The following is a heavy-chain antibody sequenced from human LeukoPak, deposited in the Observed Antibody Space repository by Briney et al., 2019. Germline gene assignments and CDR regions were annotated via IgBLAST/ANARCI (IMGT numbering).Heavy chain of an antibody. Sequence: SVKVSCKASGGTFSSYAISWVRQAPGQGLEWMGGIIPIFGTANYAQKFQGRVTITADKSTSTAYMELSSLRSEDTAVYYCARAPWVTTIYYYYGMDGWGKGTKVNGSS. CDR3: ARAPWVTTIYYYYGMDG. CDR1: GGTFSSYA. J-gene: IGHJ6*04. D-gene: IGHD4-17*01. V-gene: IGHV1-69*06. CDR2: IIPIFGTA.